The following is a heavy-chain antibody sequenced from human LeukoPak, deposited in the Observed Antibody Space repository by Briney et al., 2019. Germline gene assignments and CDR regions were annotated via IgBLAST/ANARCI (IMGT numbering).Heavy chain of an antibody. J-gene: IGHJ4*02. CDR2: IYPCDSVT. CDR3: ARHVDKAMAYAAY. V-gene: IGHV5-51*01. CDR1: GYNFNNYW. D-gene: IGHD5-18*01. Sequence: GESLKTSWRGSGYNFNNYWNGWVCQMPGKGLEWMGIIYPCDSVTRYSTSFQGQVTISADKSISTAYLQWSSLKASDTAMYYCARHVDKAMAYAAYWGQGNLVTVSS.